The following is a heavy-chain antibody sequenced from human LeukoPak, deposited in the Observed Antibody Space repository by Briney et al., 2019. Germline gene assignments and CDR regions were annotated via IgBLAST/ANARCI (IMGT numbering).Heavy chain of an antibody. V-gene: IGHV3-7*01. D-gene: IGHD2-15*01. Sequence: GWSLRLSCGASGFTFSCYWMSWLRQAPGKGLEWVANIKQDGSEKYYVDSVKGRFTISRDNAKNSLYLQMNSLRAEDTGVYYCARVQRYCSGGSSYADLIDYWGQGTLVTVSS. J-gene: IGHJ4*02. CDR1: GFTFSCYW. CDR3: ARVQRYCSGGSSYADLIDY. CDR2: IKQDGSEK.